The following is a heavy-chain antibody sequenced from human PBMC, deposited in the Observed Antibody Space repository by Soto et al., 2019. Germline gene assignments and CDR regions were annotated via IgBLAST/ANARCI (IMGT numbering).Heavy chain of an antibody. D-gene: IGHD6-19*01. J-gene: IGHJ4*02. CDR1: GGSVCRGGDY. V-gene: IGHV4-61*08. CDR3: ATKRSRSSGWYFEY. CDR2: IYYSGST. Sequence: LXLTGTVSGGSVCRGGDYWILIRQPPGKGLEWIGYIYYSGSTNYNPDLKSRVTISVDTSKNQFSLNLSSVAAADTAVYYCATKRSRSSGWYFEYWGQGTLVTVPQ.